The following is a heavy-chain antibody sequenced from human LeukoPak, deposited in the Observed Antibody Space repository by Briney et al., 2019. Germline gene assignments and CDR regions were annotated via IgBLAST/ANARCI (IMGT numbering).Heavy chain of an antibody. CDR1: GFTFSNYW. Sequence: PGGSLRLSCAVSGFTFSNYWMTWVRQAPGKGLEWVSYISSSGSTIYYADSVKGRFTISRDNSKNTLYLQMNSLRAEDTAVYYCAKDLEYYYDSSGYYGGGPDYWGQGTLVTVSS. CDR3: AKDLEYYYDSSGYYGGGPDY. V-gene: IGHV3-48*01. CDR2: ISSSGSTI. D-gene: IGHD3-22*01. J-gene: IGHJ4*02.